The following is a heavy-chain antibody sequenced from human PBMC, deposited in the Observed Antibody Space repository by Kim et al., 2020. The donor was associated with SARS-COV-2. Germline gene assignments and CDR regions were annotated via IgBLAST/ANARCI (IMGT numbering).Heavy chain of an antibody. Sequence: TTDYDAPVKGKFNISRDDSKTTLYLQMNSLKTEDTAVYYCTTRPGSSPDYWGQGTLVTVSS. CDR2: TT. V-gene: IGHV3-15*01. CDR3: TTRPGSSPDY. D-gene: IGHD6-13*01. J-gene: IGHJ4*02.